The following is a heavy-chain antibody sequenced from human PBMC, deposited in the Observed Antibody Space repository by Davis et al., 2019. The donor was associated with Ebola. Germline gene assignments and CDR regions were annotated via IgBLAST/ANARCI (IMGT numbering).Heavy chain of an antibody. J-gene: IGHJ4*02. V-gene: IGHV3-23*01. CDR3: ARNYIVLMVYALDY. Sequence: GGSLRLSCAASGFTFSSYAMSWVRQAPGKGLEWVSAISGSGGSTYYADSVKGRFTISRDNSKNTLYLQMNSLRAEDTAVYYCARNYIVLMVYALDYWGQGTLVTVSS. CDR2: ISGSGGST. CDR1: GFTFSSYA. D-gene: IGHD2-8*01.